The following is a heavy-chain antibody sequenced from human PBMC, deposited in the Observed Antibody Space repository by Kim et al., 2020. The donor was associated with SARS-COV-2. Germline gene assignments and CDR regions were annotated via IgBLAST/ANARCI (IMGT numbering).Heavy chain of an antibody. Sequence: ADYVKGRFTIARDNAKNSLYLQMNSLRAEDTAVYYCASGDDNGCVWAFDIWGQGTMVTVSS. D-gene: IGHD3-16*01. J-gene: IGHJ3*02. CDR3: ASGDDNGCVWAFDI. V-gene: IGHV3-11*06.